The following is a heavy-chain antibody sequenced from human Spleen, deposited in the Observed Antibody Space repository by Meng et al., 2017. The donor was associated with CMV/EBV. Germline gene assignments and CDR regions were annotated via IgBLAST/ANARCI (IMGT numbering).Heavy chain of an antibody. Sequence: GESLKISCAASGFTFSGYNMNWVRQAPGKGLEWVSSIFSTGTYIAYADSVKGRFTISRDNAKSSLHLQMNSLRAEDTAVYYCARDSSSGYYYGMDVWGQRTTVTVSS. CDR1: GFTFSGYN. D-gene: IGHD3-22*01. CDR3: ARDSSSGYYYGMDV. V-gene: IGHV3-21*01. J-gene: IGHJ6*02. CDR2: IFSTGTYI.